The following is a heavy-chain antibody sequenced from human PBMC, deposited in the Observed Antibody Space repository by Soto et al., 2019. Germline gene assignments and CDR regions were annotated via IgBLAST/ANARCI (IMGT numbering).Heavy chain of an antibody. CDR3: ASSSWAGTIFYYGMDI. D-gene: IGHD1-7*01. V-gene: IGHV1-3*01. CDR2: INGGNGNT. CDR1: GHSFTSYA. J-gene: IGHJ6*02. Sequence: QVQLVQSGAEVKQSGASVRVSCKACGHSFTSYAMHWVRQAPGQRLEWMGWINGGNGNTRYSQKFQDRVTITRDTSASTVYMEVSSLRSEDTAVYFCASSSWAGTIFYYGMDIWGQGTTVTVS.